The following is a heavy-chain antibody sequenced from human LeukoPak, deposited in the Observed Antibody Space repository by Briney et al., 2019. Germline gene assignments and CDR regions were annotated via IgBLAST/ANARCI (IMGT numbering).Heavy chain of an antibody. CDR3: AKDVFPYGSGSYWGCDY. CDR2: ISSNGGST. J-gene: IGHJ4*02. D-gene: IGHD3-10*01. Sequence: GGSLRLSCAASGFTFSSYAMHWVRQAPGKGLEYVSAISSNGGSTYYANSVKGRFTISRDNSKNTLYLQMGSLRAEDMAVYYCAKDVFPYGSGSYWGCDYWGQGTLVTVSS. CDR1: GFTFSSYA. V-gene: IGHV3-64*01.